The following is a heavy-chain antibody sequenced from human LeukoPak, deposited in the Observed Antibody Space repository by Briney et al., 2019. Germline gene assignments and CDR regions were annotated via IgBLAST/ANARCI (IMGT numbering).Heavy chain of an antibody. CDR2: IRSKANSYAT. J-gene: IGHJ5*02. D-gene: IGHD3-3*01. Sequence: GGSLRLSCAASGFTFSGSAMHWVRQASGKGLEWVGRIRSKANSYATAYAASVKGRFTISRDDSKNTAYLQMNSLKTEDTAVYYCTRPRTTYYDFWSGLNWFDPWGQGTLVTVPS. V-gene: IGHV3-73*01. CDR1: GFTFSGSA. CDR3: TRPRTTYYDFWSGLNWFDP.